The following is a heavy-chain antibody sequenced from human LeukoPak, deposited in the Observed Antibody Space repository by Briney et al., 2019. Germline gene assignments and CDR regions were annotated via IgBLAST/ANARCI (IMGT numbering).Heavy chain of an antibody. J-gene: IGHJ4*02. CDR2: IYHSGST. Sequence: PSETLSLTCTVSGGSISSGGYYWSWIRQPPGKGLEWIGYIYHSGSTYYNPSLKSRVTISVDRSKNQFSLKLSSVTAADTAVYYCASEIKPGRFDYWGQGTLVNVPS. CDR3: ASEIKPGRFDY. CDR1: GGSISSGGYY. V-gene: IGHV4-30-2*01.